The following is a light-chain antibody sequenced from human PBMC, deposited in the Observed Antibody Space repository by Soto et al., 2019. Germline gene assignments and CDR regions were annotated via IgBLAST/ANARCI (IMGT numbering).Light chain of an antibody. CDR1: SSDFGGYNY. V-gene: IGLV2-14*01. Sequence: QSALTQPASVSGSPGQSITISCTGTSSDFGGYNYVSWYQQHPGKAPKLMIYDVSNRPSGVSNRFSGSKSGNTASLTISGLQAEDEADYYCSSYTSSSTLYVFGPGTKVTVL. CDR3: SSYTSSSTLYV. J-gene: IGLJ1*01. CDR2: DVS.